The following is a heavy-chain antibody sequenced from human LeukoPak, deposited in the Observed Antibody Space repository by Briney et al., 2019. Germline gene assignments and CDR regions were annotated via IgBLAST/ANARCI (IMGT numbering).Heavy chain of an antibody. Sequence: PGGSLRLSCAASGFTFSSYGMHWVRQAPGKGLEWVAVISYDGSNEYYADSVKGRFTISRDNSKNTLYLQMNSLRAEDTAVYYCAKVSVFGGPGNYWGQGTLVTVSS. CDR1: GFTFSSYG. V-gene: IGHV3-30*18. CDR3: AKVSVFGGPGNY. D-gene: IGHD3-3*01. CDR2: ISYDGSNE. J-gene: IGHJ4*02.